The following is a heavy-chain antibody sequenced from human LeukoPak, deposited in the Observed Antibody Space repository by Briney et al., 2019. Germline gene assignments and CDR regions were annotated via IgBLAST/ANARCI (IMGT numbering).Heavy chain of an antibody. V-gene: IGHV1-8*03. D-gene: IGHD2-2*02. CDR1: GYTFTSYD. J-gene: IGHJ6*03. Sequence: ASAKVSCKASGYTFTSYDINWVRQATGQGLEWMGWMNPNSGNTGYAQKFQARVTITRNTSISTAYMELSSLRSEDTAVYYCARVTYCSSTSCYKRGPMDVWGKGTTVTVSS. CDR2: MNPNSGNT. CDR3: ARVTYCSSTSCYKRGPMDV.